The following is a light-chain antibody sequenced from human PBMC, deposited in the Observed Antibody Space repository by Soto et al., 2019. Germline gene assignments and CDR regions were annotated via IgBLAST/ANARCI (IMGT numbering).Light chain of an antibody. Sequence: EIVLTQSPGTLSLSPGERATLSFSASQTVSGNYLAWFQQRPGQAPRLLIYGASSRATGIPDRFSGSGSGIDFTLTISRLEPEDFAVYYCQQFGSSPKTFGQGTKVEIK. CDR1: QTVSGNY. J-gene: IGKJ1*01. CDR2: GAS. V-gene: IGKV3-20*01. CDR3: QQFGSSPKT.